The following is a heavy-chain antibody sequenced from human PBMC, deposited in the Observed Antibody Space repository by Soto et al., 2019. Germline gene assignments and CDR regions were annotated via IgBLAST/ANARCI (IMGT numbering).Heavy chain of an antibody. CDR1: GDSINSDKYY. D-gene: IGHD2-15*01. J-gene: IGHJ6*03. V-gene: IGHV4-39*01. CDR3: AINIRYCSGGSCYRNYYYYYYMYV. Sequence: SETLSLTCSVSGDSINSDKYYWGWILQPPGKGLEWIGSIYYRGSTYYNPSLQSRVTISVDTSKNQFSLKLSSVTAADTAVYYCAINIRYCSGGSCYRNYYYYYYMYVWGKGTTVTVSS. CDR2: IYYRGST.